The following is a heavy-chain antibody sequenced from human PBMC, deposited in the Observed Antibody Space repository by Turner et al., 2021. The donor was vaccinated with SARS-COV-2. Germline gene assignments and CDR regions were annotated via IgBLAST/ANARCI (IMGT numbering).Heavy chain of an antibody. Sequence: EVQLVESGGRLVQPVESLRLSCVASEFTFSTYWMNWVRQAPGKAPEWVANIDQDNSEQNYVDSVRGRFTISRDNAKNSLYLQMNSLRAVETAVYYCASGSGWLIDYWGQGTLVTVSS. CDR1: EFTFSTYW. V-gene: IGHV3-7*01. J-gene: IGHJ4*02. CDR3: ASGSGWLIDY. CDR2: IDQDNSEQ. D-gene: IGHD6-13*01.